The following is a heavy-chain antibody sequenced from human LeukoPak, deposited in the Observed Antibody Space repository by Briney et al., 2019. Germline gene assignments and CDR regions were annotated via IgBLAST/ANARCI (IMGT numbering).Heavy chain of an antibody. J-gene: IGHJ4*02. V-gene: IGHV3-21*01. CDR2: ISSSSSYI. CDR1: GFTFSSYS. D-gene: IGHD3-10*01. Sequence: TGGSLRLSCAASGFTFSSYSMNWVRQAPGKGLEWVSSISSSSSYIYYADSVKGRFTISRDNAKNSLYLQMNSLRAEDTAVYYCARDSIPYGSGSLGFDYWGQGTLVTVSS. CDR3: ARDSIPYGSGSLGFDY.